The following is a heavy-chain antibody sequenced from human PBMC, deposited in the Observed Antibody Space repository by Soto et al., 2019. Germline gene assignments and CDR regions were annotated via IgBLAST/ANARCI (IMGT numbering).Heavy chain of an antibody. V-gene: IGHV3-23*01. CDR2: ISGSGGST. D-gene: IGHD1-1*01. CDR1: GFTFSSYA. J-gene: IGHJ3*02. CDR3: AKDHEGWNQRMGAFDI. Sequence: EVQLLESGGGLVQPGGSLRLSCAASGFTFSSYAMSWVRQAPGKGLEWVSAISGSGGSTYYADSVKGRFTISRDNSKNTLYLQMNSLRAEDTAVYYCAKDHEGWNQRMGAFDIWGQGTMVTVSS.